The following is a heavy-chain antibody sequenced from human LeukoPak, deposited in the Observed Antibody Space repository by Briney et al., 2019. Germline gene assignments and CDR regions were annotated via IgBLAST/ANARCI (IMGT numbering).Heavy chain of an antibody. CDR3: ATPPDSSGYWDYFDY. CDR2: FDPEDGET. Sequence: ASVKVSCKVSGYTLTELSMHWVRQAPGKGLEWMGGFDPEDGETIYAQKFQRRVTMTEDTSTDTAYMELSSLRSEDTAVYYCATPPDSSGYWDYFDYWGQGTLVTVSS. CDR1: GYTLTELS. D-gene: IGHD3-22*01. J-gene: IGHJ4*02. V-gene: IGHV1-24*01.